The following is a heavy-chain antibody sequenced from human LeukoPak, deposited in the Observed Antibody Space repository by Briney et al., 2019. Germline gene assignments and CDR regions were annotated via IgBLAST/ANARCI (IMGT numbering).Heavy chain of an antibody. CDR3: ARLKTYSSSWYLYYFDY. D-gene: IGHD6-13*01. CDR2: INHSGST. V-gene: IGHV4-34*01. J-gene: IGHJ4*02. CDR1: GGSFSGYY. Sequence: PSETLSLTCAVYGGSFSGYYWSWIRQPPGKGLEWIGEINHSGSTNYNPSLKSRVTISVDTSKNQFPLKLSSVTAADTAVYYCARLKTYSSSWYLYYFDYWGQGTLVTVSS.